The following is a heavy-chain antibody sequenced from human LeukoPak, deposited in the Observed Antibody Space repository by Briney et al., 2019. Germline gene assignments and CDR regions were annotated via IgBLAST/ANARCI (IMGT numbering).Heavy chain of an antibody. V-gene: IGHV3-30*18. J-gene: IGHJ4*02. CDR2: ISYDGSNK. CDR1: GXTFSSYG. Sequence: PGRSLRLSCAASGXTFSSYGMHWVRQAPGKGLEWVAVISYDGSNKYYADSVKGRFTISRDNSKNTLYLQMNSLRAEDTAVYYCAKGILDYWGQGTLVTVSS. CDR3: AKGILDY.